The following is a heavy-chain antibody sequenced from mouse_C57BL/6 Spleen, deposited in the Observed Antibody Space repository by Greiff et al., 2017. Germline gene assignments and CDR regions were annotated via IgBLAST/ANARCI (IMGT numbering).Heavy chain of an antibody. D-gene: IGHD2-3*01. CDR2: IDPNSGGT. CDR3: ARSGCLLRSEDYIDY. Sequence: VQLQQPGAELVKPGASVKLSCKASGYTFTSYWMHWVKQRPGPGLEWIGRIDPNSGGTKYNEKFKSKATLTVDTPSSTAYMQLSSLKSEASSVYYGARSGCLLRSEDYIDYWGQGTTLTVSS. CDR1: GYTFTSYW. V-gene: IGHV1-72*01. J-gene: IGHJ2*01.